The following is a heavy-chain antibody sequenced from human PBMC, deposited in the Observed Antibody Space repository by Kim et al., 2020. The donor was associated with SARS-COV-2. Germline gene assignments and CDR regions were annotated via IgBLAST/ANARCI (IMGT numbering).Heavy chain of an antibody. CDR2: IIPRNGDT. Sequence: ASVKVSCKASGYTFTDYAIHWVRQAPGHGLEWMGWIIPRNGDTKFSQKFRGRVTITRDTAASAAYMRLTSQTFEDTAVYYCARDLSLNGTGYWGQGTQVIVSS. D-gene: IGHD1-20*01. J-gene: IGHJ4*02. CDR1: GYTFTDYA. V-gene: IGHV1-3*01. CDR3: ARDLSLNGTGY.